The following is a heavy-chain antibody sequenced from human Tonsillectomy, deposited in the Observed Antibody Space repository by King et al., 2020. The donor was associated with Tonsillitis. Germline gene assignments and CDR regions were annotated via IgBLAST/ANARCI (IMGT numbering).Heavy chain of an antibody. CDR3: ARGGSGSIDYYYYMDV. CDR2: MRWDSGSI. CDR1: GFTFDDYA. J-gene: IGHJ6*03. D-gene: IGHD3-10*01. V-gene: IGHV3-9*01. Sequence: VQLVESGGGLVQPGRSLRLSGAASGFTFDDYAMHWVRQAPGKGLEWGSGMRWDSGSIGSADSVKGRFTISRDNAKNSLYLQMNSLRAEVTALYYCARGGSGSIDYYYYMDVWGKGTTVTVSS.